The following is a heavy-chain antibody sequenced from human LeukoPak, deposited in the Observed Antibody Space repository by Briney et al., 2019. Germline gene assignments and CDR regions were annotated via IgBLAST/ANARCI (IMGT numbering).Heavy chain of an antibody. CDR3: AKDSQPRPYYDYVWGSYRYPLVGYFDY. CDR2: ISGRGGST. J-gene: IGHJ4*02. D-gene: IGHD3-16*02. Sequence: GGSLSPSWEASGFTFSSYAMGWVRQAPGKGLEWVSAISGRGGSTYYADSVKGRFTISRDNSKNTLYLQMNSLRAEDTAVYYCAKDSQPRPYYDYVWGSYRYPLVGYFDYWGQGTLVTVSS. CDR1: GFTFSSYA. V-gene: IGHV3-23*01.